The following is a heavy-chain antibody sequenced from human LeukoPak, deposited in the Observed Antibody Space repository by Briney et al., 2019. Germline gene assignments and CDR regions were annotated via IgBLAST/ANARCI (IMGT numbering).Heavy chain of an antibody. D-gene: IGHD4-17*01. Sequence: ASVKVSCKASGYTFTGYFMHWVRQAPGQGLEWMGRINSNTGGTTYAQKFQGRVTMTRDTSITTAHMELRRLKSDDTAVYYCARGQPYGDYNWFDLWGQGALVTVSS. V-gene: IGHV1-2*06. CDR1: GYTFTGYF. J-gene: IGHJ5*02. CDR3: ARGQPYGDYNWFDL. CDR2: INSNTGGT.